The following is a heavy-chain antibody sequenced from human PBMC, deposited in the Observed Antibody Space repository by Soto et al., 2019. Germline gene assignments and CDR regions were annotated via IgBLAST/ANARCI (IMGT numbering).Heavy chain of an antibody. V-gene: IGHV1-18*01. CDR1: GYTFTNFG. J-gene: IGHJ4*02. D-gene: IGHD2-15*01. Sequence: ASVKVSCKTAGYTFTNFGLSWVRQAPGQGLEWMGWISAYNGNTNYAQNFQGRVTMTTDTSTSTAYMELRSLRSDDTAVYYCARGWTPIDYWGQGPLVTVSS. CDR3: ARGWTPIDY. CDR2: ISAYNGNT.